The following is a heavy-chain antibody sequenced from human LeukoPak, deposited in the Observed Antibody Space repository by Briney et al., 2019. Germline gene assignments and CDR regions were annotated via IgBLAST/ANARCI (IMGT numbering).Heavy chain of an antibody. V-gene: IGHV5-51*01. J-gene: IGHJ4*02. CDR1: GYSFMSYW. CDR3: ARTYYDILTGYPLDY. CDR2: IYPGDSDT. D-gene: IGHD3-9*01. Sequence: GESLKISCKGSGYSFMSYWIGWVRQMPGKGLEWMGIIYPGDSDTRYSPSFQGQVTISADKSISTAYLQWSSLKASDTAMYYCARTYYDILTGYPLDYWGQGTLVTVSS.